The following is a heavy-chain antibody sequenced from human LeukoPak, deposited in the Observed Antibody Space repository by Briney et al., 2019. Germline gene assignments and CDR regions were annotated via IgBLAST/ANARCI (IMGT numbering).Heavy chain of an antibody. CDR2: IWYDGSNK. J-gene: IGHJ6*03. CDR1: GFTFSSYG. V-gene: IGHV3-33*06. D-gene: IGHD2-21*01. Sequence: GRSLRLSCAASGFTFSSYGMHWVRQAPGKGLEWVAVIWYDGSNKYYADSVEGRFTISRDNSKNTLYLQMNSLRAEDTAVYYCAKPEHNYYYMDVWGKGTTVTVSS. CDR3: AKPEHNYYYMDV.